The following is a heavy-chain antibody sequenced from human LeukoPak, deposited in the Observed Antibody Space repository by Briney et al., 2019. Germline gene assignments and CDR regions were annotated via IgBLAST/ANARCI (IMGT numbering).Heavy chain of an antibody. Sequence: SETLSLTCTVSGGSISSYYWSWIRQPAGKGLEWIGRIYTSGSTHYNPSLKSRVTMSVDTFKTQFSLKLSSVTAADTAVYYCARDPSTGTTGYYYYGMDVWGQGTTVTVSS. J-gene: IGHJ6*02. CDR2: IYTSGST. CDR3: ARDPSTGTTGYYYYGMDV. V-gene: IGHV4-4*07. D-gene: IGHD1-1*01. CDR1: GGSISSYY.